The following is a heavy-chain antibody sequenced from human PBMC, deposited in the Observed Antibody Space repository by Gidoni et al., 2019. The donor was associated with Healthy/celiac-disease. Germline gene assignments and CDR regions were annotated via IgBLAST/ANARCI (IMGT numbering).Heavy chain of an antibody. CDR3: ARSRSYGDYVNNWFDP. CDR1: GYTFTSYA. D-gene: IGHD4-17*01. J-gene: IGHJ5*02. Sequence: QVQLVQSGAEVKKPGASVKVSCKASGYTFTSYAMHWVRQAPGQRLEWMGWINAGNGNTKYSQKFQGRVTITRDTSASTAYMELSSLRSEDTAVYYCARSRSYGDYVNNWFDPWGQGTLVTVSS. CDR2: INAGNGNT. V-gene: IGHV1-3*01.